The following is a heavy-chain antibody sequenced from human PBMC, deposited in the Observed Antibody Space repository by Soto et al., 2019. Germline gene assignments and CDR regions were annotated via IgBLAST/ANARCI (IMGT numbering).Heavy chain of an antibody. J-gene: IGHJ3*02. V-gene: IGHV3-11*01. CDR3: ARPVQVVRGVHDAFDI. CDR1: GFTFSDYY. Sequence: PGGSLRLSCAASGFTFSDYYMSWIRQAPGKGLEWVSYISSSGSTIYYADSVKGRFTISRDNAKNSLYLQMNSLRAEDTAVYYCARPVQVVRGVHDAFDIWGQGTMVTVSS. CDR2: ISSSGSTI. D-gene: IGHD3-10*01.